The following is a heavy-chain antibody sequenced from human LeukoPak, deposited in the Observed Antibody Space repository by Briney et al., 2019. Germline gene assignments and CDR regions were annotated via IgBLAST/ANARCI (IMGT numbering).Heavy chain of an antibody. D-gene: IGHD1-26*01. Sequence: PGGSLRLSCAASGFTFDYYAMTWVRQAPGKGLEWVSVIIGSGVSTFYADSVKGRFTISRDNSKNTLYLQMNSLRAEDTAVYYCAKVVLVGAPTYYYYYLDVWGKGTTVTVSS. V-gene: IGHV3-23*01. CDR1: GFTFDYYA. J-gene: IGHJ6*03. CDR3: AKVVLVGAPTYYYYYLDV. CDR2: IIGSGVST.